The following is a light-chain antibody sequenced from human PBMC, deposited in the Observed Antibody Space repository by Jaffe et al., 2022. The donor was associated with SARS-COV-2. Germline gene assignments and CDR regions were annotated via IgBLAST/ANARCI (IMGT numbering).Light chain of an antibody. Sequence: QSVLTQPPSVSAAPGQKVTISCSGSSSNIGNTYVSWYQQLPGTAPKLLIYENNNRPSGIPGRFSGSKYGTSATLGITGLQTGDEGDYYCGTWDSRLSAVVFGGGTKLTVL. CDR1: SSNIGNTY. CDR3: GTWDSRLSAVV. CDR2: ENN. J-gene: IGLJ2*01. V-gene: IGLV1-51*01.